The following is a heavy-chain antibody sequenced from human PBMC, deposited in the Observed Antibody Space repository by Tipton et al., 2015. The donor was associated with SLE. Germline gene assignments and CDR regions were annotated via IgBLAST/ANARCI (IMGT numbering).Heavy chain of an antibody. CDR1: GFTFSRYW. D-gene: IGHD3-10*01. J-gene: IGHJ6*02. Sequence: GSLRLSCVVSGFTFSRYWMSWVRQAPGKGLEWVANMKQDGDEKYYVDSVKGRFTISRDNAKNSLYLQMNSLRAEDTAVYYCARVLEPWFRELNGMDVWGQGTTVTVSS. CDR2: MKQDGDEK. CDR3: ARVLEPWFRELNGMDV. V-gene: IGHV3-7*01.